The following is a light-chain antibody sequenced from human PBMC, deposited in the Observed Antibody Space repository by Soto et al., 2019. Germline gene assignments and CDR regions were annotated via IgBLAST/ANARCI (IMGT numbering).Light chain of an antibody. V-gene: IGLV2-8*01. CDR3: SSYAGSNKV. CDR2: EVS. CDR1: SSDVGAYNY. J-gene: IGLJ2*01. Sequence: QSALTQPPSASGSPGQSVTISCTGTSSDVGAYNYVSWYQQHPGKAPKLMIYEVSKRPSGVPDRFSGSKSGNTASLTVSGLQAEDEADYYCSSYAGSNKVFSGGTKLTVL.